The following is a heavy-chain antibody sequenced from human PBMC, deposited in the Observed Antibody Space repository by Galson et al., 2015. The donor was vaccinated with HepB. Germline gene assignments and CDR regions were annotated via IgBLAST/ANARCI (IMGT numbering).Heavy chain of an antibody. CDR1: GFTFSSYS. Sequence: SLRLSCAASGFTFSSYSMNWVRQAPGKGLEWVSYISSSSSTIYYADSVKGRFTISRDNAKNSLYLQMNSLRDEDTAVYYCARDSALYDYVWGSYRPGDNDAFDIWGQGTMVTVSS. J-gene: IGHJ3*02. CDR3: ARDSALYDYVWGSYRPGDNDAFDI. V-gene: IGHV3-48*02. D-gene: IGHD3-16*02. CDR2: ISSSSSTI.